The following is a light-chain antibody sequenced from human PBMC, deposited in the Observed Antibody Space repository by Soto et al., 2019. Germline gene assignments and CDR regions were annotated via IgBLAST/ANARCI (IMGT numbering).Light chain of an antibody. CDR2: KAS. CDR1: QSISSW. CDR3: QQYNSYSRT. Sequence: DIQMTQSPSTLSASVGDRVTITXRASQSISSWLAWYQQKPGKAPKXXIYKASSLESGVPSRFSGSGAGTEFTLTISSLQPDDFATYYCQQYNSYSRTFGQGTKVDIK. J-gene: IGKJ1*01. V-gene: IGKV1-5*03.